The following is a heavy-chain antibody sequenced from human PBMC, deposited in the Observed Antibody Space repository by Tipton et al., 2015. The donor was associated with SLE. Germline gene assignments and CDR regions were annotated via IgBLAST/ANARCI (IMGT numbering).Heavy chain of an antibody. CDR1: GVSLSNTA. Sequence: GSLRLSCVVSGVSLSNTAMDWVRQAPGKGLEWMSLIQTDGVDKNYVDSVKGRFTISRDISKNTLYLEINSLTIEDTGIYYCARGTNYAFDIWGQGTMVTVSS. CDR3: ARGTNYAFDI. J-gene: IGHJ3*02. V-gene: IGHV3-30*02. CDR2: IQTDGVDK. D-gene: IGHD1/OR15-1a*01.